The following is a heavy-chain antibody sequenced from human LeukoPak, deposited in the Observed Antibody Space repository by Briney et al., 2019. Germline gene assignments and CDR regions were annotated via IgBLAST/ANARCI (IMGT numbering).Heavy chain of an antibody. D-gene: IGHD1/OR15-1a*01. J-gene: IGHJ4*02. Sequence: PSETLSLTCTVSGGSISSYFWNWIRQPAGKGLEWIARFYSIGNTNYNPSLQGRVTMSVDTSKNQFSLKLSSVTAADTAVYYCARGEHTFDYWGQGTLVSVSS. CDR3: ARGEHTFDY. V-gene: IGHV4-4*07. CDR2: FYSIGNT. CDR1: GGSISSYF.